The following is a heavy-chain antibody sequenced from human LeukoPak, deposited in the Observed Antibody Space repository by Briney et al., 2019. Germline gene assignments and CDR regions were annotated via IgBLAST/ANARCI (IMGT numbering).Heavy chain of an antibody. D-gene: IGHD6-13*01. Sequence: GGSLRLSCAASGFTFSSYAMSWVRQAPGKGLEWVSAISGSGGSTNYADSVKGRFTISRDNSKNTLYLQMNSLRAEDTAVYYCAKVRRPGIAAAGEVQYFDYWGQGTLVTVSS. CDR2: ISGSGGST. J-gene: IGHJ4*02. CDR1: GFTFSSYA. CDR3: AKVRRPGIAAAGEVQYFDY. V-gene: IGHV3-23*01.